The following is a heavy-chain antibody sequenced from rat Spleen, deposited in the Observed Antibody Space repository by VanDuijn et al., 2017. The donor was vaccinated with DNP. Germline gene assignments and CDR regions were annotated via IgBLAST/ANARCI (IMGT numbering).Heavy chain of an antibody. J-gene: IGHJ3*01. D-gene: IGHD5-1*01. CDR1: GLTFSNAD. Sequence: EVQLVESGGGLVQPGRSMKLSCGASGLTFSNADMAWVRQAPTRGLEWVASISSSGYNTYYRDSVKGRFTISRDNAKSTLYLQMNSLRSEDMATYYCARPWELGFAYWGQGTLVTVSS. CDR3: ARPWELGFAY. CDR2: ISSSGYNT. V-gene: IGHV5-25*01.